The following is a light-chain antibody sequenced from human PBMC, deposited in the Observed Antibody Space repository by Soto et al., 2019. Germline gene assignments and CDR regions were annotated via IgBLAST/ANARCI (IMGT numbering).Light chain of an antibody. CDR2: GAS. V-gene: IGKV3-20*01. J-gene: IGKJ2*01. Sequence: EIVWTQSPGTLSLSPGERATLSCRARQSVSRSYLAWYQQKPGQAPRLLIYGASRRATGIPDRFSGSGSGTDFTLTISRLEPEDFAVYYCQQYGSSPPYTFGQGTKLEIK. CDR3: QQYGSSPPYT. CDR1: QSVSRSY.